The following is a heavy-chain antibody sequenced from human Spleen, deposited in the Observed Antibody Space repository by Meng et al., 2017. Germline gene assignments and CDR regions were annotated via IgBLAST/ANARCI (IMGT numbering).Heavy chain of an antibody. CDR3: TKDTRGGSGSYSWGTFDV. D-gene: IGHD3-10*01. J-gene: IGHJ3*01. Sequence: SLKISCAASGFTFGDYAMHWVRQVPGKGLEWVSGISWNSGSIGYADSVKGRFTISRDNSKNTLYLQMSSLRVEDTDIYYCTKDTRGGSGSYSWGTFDVWGQGTMVTVSS. CDR2: ISWNSGSI. V-gene: IGHV3-9*01. CDR1: GFTFGDYA.